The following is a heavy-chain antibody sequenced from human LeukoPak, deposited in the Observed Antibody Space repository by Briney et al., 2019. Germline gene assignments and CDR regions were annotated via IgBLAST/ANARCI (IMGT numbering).Heavy chain of an antibody. J-gene: IGHJ4*02. CDR1: GGSISSSSYY. V-gene: IGHV4-39*07. Sequence: SETLSLTCTVSGGSISSSSYYWGWIRQPPGKGLEWIGSIYYSGSTYYNPSLKSRVTISVDTSKNQFSLKLSSVTAADTAVYYCATDGMTTVTTGGYWGQGTLVTVSS. CDR3: ATDGMTTVTTGGY. CDR2: IYYSGST. D-gene: IGHD4-11*01.